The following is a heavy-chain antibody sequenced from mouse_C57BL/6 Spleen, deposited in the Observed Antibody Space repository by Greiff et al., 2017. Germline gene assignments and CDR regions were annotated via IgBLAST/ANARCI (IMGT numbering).Heavy chain of an antibody. V-gene: IGHV1-15*01. CDR3: RSEGGSSGYAMDY. J-gene: IGHJ4*01. CDR1: GYTFTDYE. Sequence: VQLKQSGAELVRPGASVTLSCKASGYTFTDYEMHWVKQTPVHGLEWIGAIDPETGGTAYNQKFKGKAILTADKSSSTAYMELRSLTSEDSAVYYCRSEGGSSGYAMDYWGQGTSVTVSS. D-gene: IGHD3-2*02. CDR2: IDPETGGT.